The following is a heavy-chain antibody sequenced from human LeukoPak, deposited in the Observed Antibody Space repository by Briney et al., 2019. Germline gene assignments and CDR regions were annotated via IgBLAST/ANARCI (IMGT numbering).Heavy chain of an antibody. CDR2: INPNSGGT. Sequence: ASVKVSCKASRYTFTGYYMHWVRQAPGQGLEWMGRINPNSGGTNYAQKFQGRVTMTRDTSISTAYMELSRLRSDDTAVYYCAREVAYCGGDCYPLSYYYYYMDVWGKGTTVTVSS. V-gene: IGHV1-2*06. CDR1: RYTFTGYY. J-gene: IGHJ6*03. D-gene: IGHD2-21*02. CDR3: AREVAYCGGDCYPLSYYYYYMDV.